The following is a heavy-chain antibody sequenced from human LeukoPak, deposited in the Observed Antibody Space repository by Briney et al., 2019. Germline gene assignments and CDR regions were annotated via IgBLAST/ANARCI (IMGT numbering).Heavy chain of an antibody. Sequence: SETLSLTCAVYGGSFSGYYWSWIRQPPGKGLEWIGEINHSGSTNYNPSLKSRVTISVDTSKNQFSLKLSSVTAADTAVYYCARHLQYYYDSSGYYYYFDYWGQGTLVTVSS. CDR1: GGSFSGYY. V-gene: IGHV4-34*01. CDR2: INHSGST. J-gene: IGHJ4*02. CDR3: ARHLQYYYDSSGYYYYFDY. D-gene: IGHD3-22*01.